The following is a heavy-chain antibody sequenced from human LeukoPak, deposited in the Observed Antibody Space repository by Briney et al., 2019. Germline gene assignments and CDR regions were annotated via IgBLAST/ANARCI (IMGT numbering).Heavy chain of an antibody. CDR2: IYNGVNT. J-gene: IGHJ5*02. D-gene: IGHD2/OR15-2a*01. Sequence: SETLSLTCTVSGASVSSASYWTWIRQPPGKGVEWIAHIYNGVNTNYNPSLKSRVTISVDTSKNQFSLRLNSVTAADTAVYYCARSRACNSEAFDPWGQGSLVTVSS. V-gene: IGHV4-61*01. CDR3: ARSRACNSEAFDP. CDR1: GASVSSASY.